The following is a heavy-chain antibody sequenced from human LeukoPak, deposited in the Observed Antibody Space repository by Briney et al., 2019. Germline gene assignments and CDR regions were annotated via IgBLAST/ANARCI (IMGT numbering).Heavy chain of an antibody. CDR3: AYYGSSYYSDY. CDR2: IYYTGST. Sequence: SSETLSLTCTVSGGSISSGGYFWTWIRQHPGKGLEWIGHIYYTGSTYYNPSLKSRVTISVDTSKNQFSLKLSSVTAADTAVYYCAYYGSSYYSDYWGQGTLVTVSS. J-gene: IGHJ4*02. D-gene: IGHD3-10*01. V-gene: IGHV4-31*03. CDR1: GGSISSGGYF.